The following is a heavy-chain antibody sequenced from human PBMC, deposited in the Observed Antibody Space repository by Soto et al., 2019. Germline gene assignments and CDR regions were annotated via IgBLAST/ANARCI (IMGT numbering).Heavy chain of an antibody. CDR2: ISGSGGST. V-gene: IGHV3-23*01. D-gene: IGHD2-2*02. J-gene: IGHJ6*02. Sequence: PGGSLRLSCAASGFTFDDYTIHWVRQAPGKGLEWVSGISGSGGSTYYADSVKGRFTISRDNSKNTLYLQMNSLRAEDTAVYYCAKGTYCSSTSCYTLLGLDVWGQGTTVTVSS. CDR1: GFTFDDYT. CDR3: AKGTYCSSTSCYTLLGLDV.